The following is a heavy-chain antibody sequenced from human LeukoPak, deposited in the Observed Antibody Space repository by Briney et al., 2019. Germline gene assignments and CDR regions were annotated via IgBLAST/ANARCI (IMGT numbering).Heavy chain of an antibody. D-gene: IGHD2-15*01. CDR1: GGSFSGYY. Sequence: SETLSLTCAVYGGSFSGYYWSWIRQPPGKGLEWIGEINHSGSTNYNPSLKSRVTISVDTSKNQFSLKLSSVTAADTAVYYCARGYCSGGSCRPPRRFDPWGQGTLVTVSS. V-gene: IGHV4-34*01. CDR3: ARGYCSGGSCRPPRRFDP. J-gene: IGHJ5*02. CDR2: INHSGST.